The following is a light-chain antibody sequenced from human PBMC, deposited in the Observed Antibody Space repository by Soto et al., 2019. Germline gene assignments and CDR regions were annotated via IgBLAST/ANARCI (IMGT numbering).Light chain of an antibody. V-gene: IGLV2-23*01. CDR1: SSDVGSYNL. CDR2: EGS. Sequence: QSVLTQPASVSGSPGQSITISCTGTSSDVGSYNLVSWYQHHSGKAPKLMVYEGSKRPSGVSNRFSGSKSGNTASLTISGLQAEDEADYYCCSYAGSSTYVFGTGNKV. CDR3: CSYAGSSTYV. J-gene: IGLJ1*01.